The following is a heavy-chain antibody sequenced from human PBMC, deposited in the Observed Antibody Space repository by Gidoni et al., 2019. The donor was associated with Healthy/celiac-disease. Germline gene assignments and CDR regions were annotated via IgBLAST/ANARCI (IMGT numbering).Heavy chain of an antibody. J-gene: IGHJ3*02. D-gene: IGHD3-22*01. Sequence: QVQLVQSGAEVKKPGSSVKVSCKASGCTLSSSPISWVRQAAGQGLEWMGRIIPILGIANYAQKFQGRVTITADKSTSTAYMELSSLRSEDTAVYYCARIRGDTMIHAFDIWGQGTMVTVSS. CDR1: GCTLSSSP. CDR3: ARIRGDTMIHAFDI. V-gene: IGHV1-69*02. CDR2: IIPILGIA.